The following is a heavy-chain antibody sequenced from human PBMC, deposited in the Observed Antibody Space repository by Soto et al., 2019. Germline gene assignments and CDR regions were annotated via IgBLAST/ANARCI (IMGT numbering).Heavy chain of an antibody. CDR1: GGSISSSSFY. V-gene: IGHV4-39*02. Sequence: QLQLQESGPGLVKPSETLSLTCTVSGGSISSSSFYWDWVRQPPGKGLEWIGSIDYSGSTYYNPSLQSRVTIFVDTSNNQFSLRLNSVTAADTAVYYCAREWNYHGEGWFDPWGQGTLVTVSS. CDR3: AREWNYHGEGWFDP. J-gene: IGHJ5*02. D-gene: IGHD1-7*01. CDR2: IDYSGST.